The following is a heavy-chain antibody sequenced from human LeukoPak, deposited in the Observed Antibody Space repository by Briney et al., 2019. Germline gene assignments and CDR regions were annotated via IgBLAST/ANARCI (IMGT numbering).Heavy chain of an antibody. V-gene: IGHV4-59*12. D-gene: IGHD5-18*01. Sequence: SETLSLTCTVSGGSISSYYWSWIRQPPGKGLEWIGYIYYSGSTTYHPSLKSRVTISVDTSKNQFSMKLSSVTAANTAVYYCARDSSGYSYGYVDYWGQGTLVTVSS. CDR1: GGSISSYY. CDR3: ARDSSGYSYGYVDY. CDR2: IYYSGST. J-gene: IGHJ4*02.